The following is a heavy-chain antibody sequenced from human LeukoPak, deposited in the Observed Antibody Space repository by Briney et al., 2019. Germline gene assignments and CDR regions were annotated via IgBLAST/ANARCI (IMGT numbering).Heavy chain of an antibody. CDR1: GGSISSYY. V-gene: IGHV4-4*07. CDR2: IYTSGST. CDR3: ARGRYYYGSGMGFDY. D-gene: IGHD3-10*01. Sequence: SETLSLTCTVSGGSISSYYWSWIRQPAGKGLEWIGRIYTSGSTNYNPSLKSRVTMSVDTSKNQFSLKLSSVTAADTAVYYCARGRYYYGSGMGFDYWGQGTLVTVPS. J-gene: IGHJ4*02.